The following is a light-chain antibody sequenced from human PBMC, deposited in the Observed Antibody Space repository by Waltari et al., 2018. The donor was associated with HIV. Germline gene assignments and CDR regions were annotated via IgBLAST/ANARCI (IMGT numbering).Light chain of an antibody. CDR3: QSVDSSATYWV. Sequence: SYELRQPPSVSVSPGQTARITCSGDALPDQYVYWYQQKPGQAPLLVIFKDSERPSGIPERFSGSSSGTTVTLTVTGVQAEDEADYYCQSVDSSATYWVFGGGNKLTVL. CDR1: ALPDQY. J-gene: IGLJ3*02. CDR2: KDS. V-gene: IGLV3-25*03.